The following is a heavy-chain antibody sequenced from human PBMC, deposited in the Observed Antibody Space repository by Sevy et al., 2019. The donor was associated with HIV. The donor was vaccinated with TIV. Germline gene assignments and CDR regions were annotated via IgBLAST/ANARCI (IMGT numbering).Heavy chain of an antibody. Sequence: GGSLRLSCTASGFVFSSHAMHWVRQAPGKGLEWVAFIAYDGSNKNYADSEKGRFTLSRDNSKNTLYLRMNSLGAEDTAVYYCARPRFLEWLSSAAFDIWGQGTMVTVSS. CDR2: IAYDGSNK. D-gene: IGHD3-3*01. CDR1: GFVFSSHA. V-gene: IGHV3-30*04. CDR3: ARPRFLEWLSSAAFDI. J-gene: IGHJ3*02.